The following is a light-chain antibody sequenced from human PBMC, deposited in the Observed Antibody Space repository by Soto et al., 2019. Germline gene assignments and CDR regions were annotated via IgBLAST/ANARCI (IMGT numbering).Light chain of an antibody. V-gene: IGKV2-30*01. J-gene: IGKJ1*01. CDR1: QGLVYIDGNTY. Sequence: DVVMTQSPLSLPVTLGQPASISCRSTQGLVYIDGNTYLNWFHQRPGQSPRRLLYMISKRDSGVPDRFSGSGSGTDFTLTISRVEAEDVGVYYCMQGTHWPWTFGQGNKVEIK. CDR2: MIS. CDR3: MQGTHWPWT.